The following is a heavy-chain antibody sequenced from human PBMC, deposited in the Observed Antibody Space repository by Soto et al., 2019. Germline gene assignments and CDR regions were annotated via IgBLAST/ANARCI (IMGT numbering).Heavy chain of an antibody. Sequence: QVQLQESGPGLVKASGTLSLTCTVSGGSIITRNWWSWVRQPPGRGLEWIGEVDHSGSTNYNPSPQSRVTISVDMSKNKFSLKLTPATTADTAVYYGARREALSGTAGAPVDWGQGTLVNVSS. D-gene: IGHD1-26*01. J-gene: IGHJ4*02. CDR1: GGSIITRNW. V-gene: IGHV4-4*02. CDR3: ARREALSGTAGAPVD. CDR2: VDHSGST.